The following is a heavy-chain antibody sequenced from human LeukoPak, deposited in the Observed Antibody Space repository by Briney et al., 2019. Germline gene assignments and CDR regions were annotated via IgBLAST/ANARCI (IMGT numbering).Heavy chain of an antibody. D-gene: IGHD3-22*01. CDR2: IDRSNDII. CDR3: ARAEGDYYDSSGSRGYFDY. V-gene: IGHV3-48*01. CDR1: GFTFNSYT. Sequence: PGGSLRLSCAASGFTFNSYTMNWVRQAPGKGLEWVSSIDRSNDIIYYTDSVKGRFTISRDNSKNTLYLQMNSLRAEDTAVYYCARAEGDYYDSSGSRGYFDYWGQGTLVTVSS. J-gene: IGHJ4*02.